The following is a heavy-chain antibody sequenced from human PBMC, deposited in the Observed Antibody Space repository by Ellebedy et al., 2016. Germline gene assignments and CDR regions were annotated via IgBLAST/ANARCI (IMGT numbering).Heavy chain of an antibody. Sequence: GGSLRLXXAASGFTFAEYNMHWVRQVPGKGLEWVSSIGWNSGNIVYADSVKGRFTVSRANSKKSLFLQMNSLRAEDTAVYYCARGKENYGYDMDVWGKGTTITVSS. V-gene: IGHV3-9*01. J-gene: IGHJ6*03. D-gene: IGHD5-18*01. CDR1: GFTFAEYN. CDR3: ARGKENYGYDMDV. CDR2: IGWNSGNI.